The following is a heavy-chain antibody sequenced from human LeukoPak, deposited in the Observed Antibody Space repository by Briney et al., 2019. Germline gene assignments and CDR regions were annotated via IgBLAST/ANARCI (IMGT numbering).Heavy chain of an antibody. CDR1: GGSLSGYY. J-gene: IGHJ5*02. D-gene: IGHD3-16*02. CDR3: AREDRTYYDYVWGSYRLNWFDP. Sequence: SETLSLTCAVYGGSLSGYYWSWIRQPPGKGLEWIGEINHSGSTNYNPSLKSRVTISVDTSKNQFSLKLSSVTAADTAVYYCAREDRTYYDYVWGSYRLNWFDPWGQGTLVTVSS. V-gene: IGHV4-34*01. CDR2: INHSGST.